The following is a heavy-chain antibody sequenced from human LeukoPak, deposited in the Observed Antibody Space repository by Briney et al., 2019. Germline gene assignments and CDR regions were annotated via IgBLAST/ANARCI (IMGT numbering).Heavy chain of an antibody. CDR1: GFTFSNYS. CDR2: ISNIGSTI. D-gene: IGHD6-6*01. Sequence: GGSLRLSCAASGFTFSNYSMNWVRQFPGKGLEWVSYISNIGSTIYYADSVKGRITISRDNAKNSLYLQMNSLRAEDTAVYYCARGPYSSSNYSDYWGQGTLVTVSS. CDR3: ARGPYSSSNYSDY. V-gene: IGHV3-48*01. J-gene: IGHJ4*02.